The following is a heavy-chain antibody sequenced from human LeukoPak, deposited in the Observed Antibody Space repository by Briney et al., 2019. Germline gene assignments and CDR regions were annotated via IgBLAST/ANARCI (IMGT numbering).Heavy chain of an antibody. D-gene: IGHD2-21*02. CDR1: GGSISSSSYY. CDR3: TLYCGGDCYPHLDY. CDR2: IYYSGST. Sequence: SETLSLTCTVSGGSISSSSYYWGWIRQPPGKGLEWIGSIYYSGSTYYNPSLKSRVTISVDTSKNQFSLKLSSVTAADTAVYYCTLYCGGDCYPHLDYWGQGTLVTVSS. J-gene: IGHJ4*02. V-gene: IGHV4-39*07.